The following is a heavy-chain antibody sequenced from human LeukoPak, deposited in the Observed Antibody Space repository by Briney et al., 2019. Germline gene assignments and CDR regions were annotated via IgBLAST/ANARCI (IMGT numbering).Heavy chain of an antibody. D-gene: IGHD4-11*01. CDR2: ITSSSDNI. V-gene: IGHV3-21*01. CDR1: GFSSSHYA. CDR3: ARDYPYSYYMNV. J-gene: IGHJ6*03. Sequence: GGSLRLSCAGSGFSSSHYAINWVRQAPGKGLEWVSSITSSSDNIYYADSVKGRFTISRDNAKNLLYLQMNSLRAEDTAVYYCARDYPYSYYMNVWGNGTTVTVSS.